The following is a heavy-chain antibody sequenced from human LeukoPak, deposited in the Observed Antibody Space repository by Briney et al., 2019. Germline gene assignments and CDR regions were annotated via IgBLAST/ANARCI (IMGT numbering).Heavy chain of an antibody. CDR1: GGSVSSGIDY. J-gene: IGHJ4*02. V-gene: IGHV4-39*07. CDR2: VYYRGFT. D-gene: IGHD2/OR15-2a*01. CDR3: ARLIIGSTTAGY. Sequence: SETLSLTCSVSGGSVSSGIDYWAWIRQPPGKGLEWIGSVYYRGFTYYNPSFGSRVSISIDTSKNQFSLMLSSVTAADTAVYYCARLIIGSTTAGYWGQGTLFTVSS.